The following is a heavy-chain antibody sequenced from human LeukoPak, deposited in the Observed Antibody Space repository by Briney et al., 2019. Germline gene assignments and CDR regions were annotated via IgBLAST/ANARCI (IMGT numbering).Heavy chain of an antibody. CDR3: ARDFLAAAGTDFDY. CDR2: ISSSSSYI. CDR1: GFTFSSYS. V-gene: IGHV3-21*01. J-gene: IGHJ4*02. Sequence: GGSLRLSCAASGFTFSSYSMNWVRQAPGRGLEWVSSISSSSSYIYYADSVKGGFTISRDNAKNSLYLQMNSLRAEDTAVYYCARDFLAAAGTDFDYWGQGTLVTVSS. D-gene: IGHD6-13*01.